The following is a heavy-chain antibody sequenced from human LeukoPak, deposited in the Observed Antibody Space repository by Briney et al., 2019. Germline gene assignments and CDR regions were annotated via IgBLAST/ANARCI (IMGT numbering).Heavy chain of an antibody. CDR3: ARATNYDFWSGYRFDY. CDR2: INHSGST. J-gene: IGHJ4*02. CDR1: GYSISSGYY. D-gene: IGHD3-3*01. Sequence: PSETLSLTCTVSGYSISSGYYWGWIRQPPGKGLEWIGEINHSGSTNYNPSLKSRVTISVDTSKNQFSLKLSSVTAADTAVYYCARATNYDFWSGYRFDYWGQGTLVTVSS. V-gene: IGHV4-38-2*02.